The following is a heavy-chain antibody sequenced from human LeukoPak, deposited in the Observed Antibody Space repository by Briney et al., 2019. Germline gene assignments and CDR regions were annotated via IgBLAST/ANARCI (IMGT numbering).Heavy chain of an antibody. Sequence: SETLSLTCTVSGGSISSYYWSWIRQPPGKGLEWIGYIYYSGSTNYNPSLKSRVTISVDTSKNQFSLKLSSVTAADTAVYYCASAALVLMGPYGMDVWGQGTTVTVSS. CDR2: IYYSGST. CDR3: ASAALVLMGPYGMDV. CDR1: GGSISSYY. V-gene: IGHV4-59*01. D-gene: IGHD2-8*01. J-gene: IGHJ6*02.